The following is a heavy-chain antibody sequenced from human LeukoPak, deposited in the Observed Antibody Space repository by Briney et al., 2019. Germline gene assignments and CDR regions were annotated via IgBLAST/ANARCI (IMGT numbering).Heavy chain of an antibody. Sequence: ASVRVSCKASGYTFSGYYLHWVRQAPGQGLEWMGWVNPNDGATNYARKFQGRVTMTTSFSTAYMELNNLQSDDTAVYYCARLPQMADDYWGQGTLVTASS. CDR2: VNPNDGAT. CDR3: ARLPQMADDY. CDR1: GYTFSGYY. J-gene: IGHJ4*02. D-gene: IGHD5-24*01. V-gene: IGHV1-2*02.